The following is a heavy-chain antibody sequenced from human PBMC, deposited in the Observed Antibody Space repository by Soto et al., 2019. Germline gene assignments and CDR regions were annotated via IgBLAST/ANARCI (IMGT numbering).Heavy chain of an antibody. CDR1: GFTFSSYA. D-gene: IGHD3-3*01. CDR2: ISGGGVST. J-gene: IGHJ4*02. CDR3: AKLGYYEFWSGYSEAYFDY. Sequence: GGSLRLSCAASGFTFSSYAMSWVRQAPGKGLEWVSAISGGGVSTYYADSVKGRFTISRDNSKNTLYVQMNSLRAEDTALYYCAKLGYYEFWSGYSEAYFDYWGQGTQVTVSS. V-gene: IGHV3-23*01.